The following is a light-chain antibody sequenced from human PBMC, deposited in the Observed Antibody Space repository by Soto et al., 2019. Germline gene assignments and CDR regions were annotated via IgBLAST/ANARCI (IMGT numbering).Light chain of an antibody. Sequence: DIQVTQSPSSVSASVGDRVTITCRASQSISSWLAWYQQKPGKAPKLLIYDASSLESGVPSRFSGSGSGTEFTLTISSLQPDDFATYYCQQYNSQPWPFGQGTKV. CDR1: QSISSW. CDR2: DAS. CDR3: QQYNSQPWP. V-gene: IGKV1-5*01. J-gene: IGKJ1*01.